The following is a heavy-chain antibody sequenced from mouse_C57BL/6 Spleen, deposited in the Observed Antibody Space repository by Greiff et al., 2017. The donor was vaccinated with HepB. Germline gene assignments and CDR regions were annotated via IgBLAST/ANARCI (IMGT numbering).Heavy chain of an antibody. Sequence: QVQLQQPGAELVKPGASVKLSCKASGYTFTSYWMQWVKQRPGQGLEWIGEIDPSDSYTNYNQKFKGKATLTVDTSSSTAYMQLSSLTSEDSAVYYCARRDYYSNYDYAMDYWGQGTSVTVSS. CDR1: GYTFTSYW. CDR2: IDPSDSYT. CDR3: ARRDYYSNYDYAMDY. D-gene: IGHD2-5*01. V-gene: IGHV1-50*01. J-gene: IGHJ4*01.